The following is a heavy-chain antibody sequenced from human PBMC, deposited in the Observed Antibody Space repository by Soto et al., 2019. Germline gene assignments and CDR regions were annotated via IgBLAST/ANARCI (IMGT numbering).Heavy chain of an antibody. V-gene: IGHV3-15*01. Sequence: GGSLRLSCAASGFNLSHPWMTWVRQAAGKGLEWVGRIKSETDGGTADYAAPVKGRITISRDDSKNTVYLQMNSLKTEVTAVYYCTTGIYYDLLTGYHDVAYWGQGTLVTVSS. D-gene: IGHD3-9*01. CDR2: IKSETDGGTA. CDR3: TTGIYYDLLTGYHDVAY. CDR1: GFNLSHPW. J-gene: IGHJ4*02.